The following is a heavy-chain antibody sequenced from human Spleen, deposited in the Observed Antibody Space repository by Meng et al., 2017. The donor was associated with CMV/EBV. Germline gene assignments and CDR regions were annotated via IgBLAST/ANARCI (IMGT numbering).Heavy chain of an antibody. V-gene: IGHV4-30-4*01. Sequence: CTVSGDSISSGDYYWSWIRQPPGKGLEWIGHIIYSGSTYYNPSFQSRVAISQDTSKNQFSLKVRSATAADTAVYYCARESWYGADFDYWGQGTLVTVSS. CDR1: GDSISSGDYY. CDR3: ARESWYGADFDY. D-gene: IGHD4-17*01. J-gene: IGHJ4*02. CDR2: IIYSGST.